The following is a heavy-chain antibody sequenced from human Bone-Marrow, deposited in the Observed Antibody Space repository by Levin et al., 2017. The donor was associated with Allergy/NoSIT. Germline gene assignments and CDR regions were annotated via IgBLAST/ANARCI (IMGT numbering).Heavy chain of an antibody. J-gene: IGHJ4*02. V-gene: IGHV3-72*01. Sequence: GGSLRLSCAASGFTFSDHYMDWVRQAPGKGLEWVGRIRKKDNSYTTEYAASVKGRFTISRDDLKNSLYLQMNSLRTEDTAVYYCTRLSGDYYMDSWGQGALVTVSS. D-gene: IGHD1-26*01. CDR3: TRLSGDYYMDS. CDR2: IRKKDNSYTT. CDR1: GFTFSDHY.